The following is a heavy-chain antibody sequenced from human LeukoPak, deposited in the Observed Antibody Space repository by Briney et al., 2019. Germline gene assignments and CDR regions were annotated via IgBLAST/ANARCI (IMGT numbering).Heavy chain of an antibody. J-gene: IGHJ6*03. D-gene: IGHD6-13*01. V-gene: IGHV1-2*02. CDR2: INPNSGGT. Sequence: GASVKASCKASGYTFTSYYMHWVRQAPGQGLEWMGWINPNSGGTNYAQKFQGRVTMTRDTSISTAYVELSRLRSDDTAVYYCARVNLGYSSSYNYYYYYYMDVWGKGTTVTVSS. CDR1: GYTFTSYY. CDR3: ARVNLGYSSSYNYYYYYYMDV.